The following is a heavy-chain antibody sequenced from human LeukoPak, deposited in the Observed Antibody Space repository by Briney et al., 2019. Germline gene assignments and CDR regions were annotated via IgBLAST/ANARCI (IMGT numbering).Heavy chain of an antibody. V-gene: IGHV1-69*01. Sequence: GSSVKVSCKASGGTFSSYAISWVRQAPGQALEWRGGIIRIFGTANYAQKFQGRVTITADESTSTAYMELSSLRSEDTAVYYCARDVVTVDDYYYGMDVWGQGTTVTVSS. CDR2: IIRIFGTA. CDR1: GGTFSSYA. J-gene: IGHJ6*02. D-gene: IGHD2-15*01. CDR3: ARDVVTVDDYYYGMDV.